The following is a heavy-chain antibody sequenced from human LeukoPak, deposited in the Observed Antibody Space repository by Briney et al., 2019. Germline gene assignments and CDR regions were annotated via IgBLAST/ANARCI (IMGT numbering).Heavy chain of an antibody. CDR1: GGSISSYY. Sequence: RTSETLSLTCTVSGGSISSYYWSWIRQPPGKGLEWIGYIYYSGGTNYNPSLKSRVTISVDTSKNQFSLKLSSVTAADTAVYYCARQAYYYDSSGYSYYFDYWGQGTLVTVSS. CDR3: ARQAYYYDSSGYSYYFDY. CDR2: IYYSGGT. J-gene: IGHJ4*02. V-gene: IGHV4-59*01. D-gene: IGHD3-22*01.